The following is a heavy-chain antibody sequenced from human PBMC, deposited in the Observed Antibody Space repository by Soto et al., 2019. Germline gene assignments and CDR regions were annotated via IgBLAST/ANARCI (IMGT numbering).Heavy chain of an antibody. V-gene: IGHV3-11*06. CDR3: AKASGRVTKRFDS. J-gene: IGHJ4*02. CDR1: GFTFSDYY. Sequence: PGGSLRLSCAASGFTFSDYYMTWIRQAPGKGLEWVSYISGSVSYTNYADSVKGRFTISRDNAKNSVYLQMNSLGAEDTAVYYCAKASGRVTKRFDSWGQGTLVTVSS. CDR2: ISGSVSYT. D-gene: IGHD4-17*01.